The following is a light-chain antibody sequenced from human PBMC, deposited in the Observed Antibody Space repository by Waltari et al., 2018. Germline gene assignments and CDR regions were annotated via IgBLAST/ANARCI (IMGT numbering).Light chain of an antibody. Sequence: DIQMTQSPSTLSASVGNRVTITCRASPSISSWLAWYQQKPGKAPKLLIYQASSLESGVPSRFSGSGSGTEFTLTISSLQPDDFATYYCQQYNPNFLYTFGQGTKVEI. CDR2: QAS. V-gene: IGKV1-5*03. CDR1: PSISSW. J-gene: IGKJ2*01. CDR3: QQYNPNFLYT.